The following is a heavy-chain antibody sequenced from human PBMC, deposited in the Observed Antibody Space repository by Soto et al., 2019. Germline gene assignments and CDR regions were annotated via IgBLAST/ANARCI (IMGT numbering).Heavy chain of an antibody. CDR1: GVNFSSYA. V-gene: IGHV3-23*01. Sequence: GSLRLSCAASGVNFSSYAMNWVRQAPGKGLEWVSTISDTGGGTFYAGSVKGRFTISRDNSKNTLYLQMHSLRADDSAIYFCAVGRHMTSGSNTWFDPWGRGTLVTVSS. J-gene: IGHJ5*02. CDR3: AVGRHMTSGSNTWFDP. CDR2: ISDTGGGT. D-gene: IGHD3-22*01.